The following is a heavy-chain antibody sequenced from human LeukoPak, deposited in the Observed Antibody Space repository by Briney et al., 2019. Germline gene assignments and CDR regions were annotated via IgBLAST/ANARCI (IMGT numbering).Heavy chain of an antibody. CDR1: GGSISSYY. V-gene: IGHV4-59*01. J-gene: IGHJ4*02. Sequence: KPSETLSLTCTVSGGSISSYYWSWIRQPPGKGLEWIGYIYYSGSTNYNPSLKSRVTISVDTSKNQFSLKLSSVTAADTAVYYCAGEAARGPPQDYWGQGTLVTVSS. CDR3: AGEAARGPPQDY. D-gene: IGHD6-6*01. CDR2: IYYSGST.